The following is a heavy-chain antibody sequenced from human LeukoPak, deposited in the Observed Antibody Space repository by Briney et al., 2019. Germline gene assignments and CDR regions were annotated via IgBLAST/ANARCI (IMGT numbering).Heavy chain of an antibody. CDR3: AREMDGYNYFDY. J-gene: IGHJ4*02. CDR1: GGSISSYY. CDR2: IYTTGST. D-gene: IGHD5-24*01. Sequence: SETLSLTCTVSGGSISSYYWSWIRQPTGKGLEWIGRIYTTGSTNYNPSLKSRVTMSVDTSKNQFSLKLSSVTAADTAVYYCAREMDGYNYFDYWGQGTLVTVSS. V-gene: IGHV4-4*07.